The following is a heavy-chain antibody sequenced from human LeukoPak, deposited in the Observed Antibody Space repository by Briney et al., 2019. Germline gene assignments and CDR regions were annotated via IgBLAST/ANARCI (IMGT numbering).Heavy chain of an antibody. J-gene: IGHJ3*02. Sequence: SETLSLTCTVSGGSISSHYWSWIRQPPGKGLEWMGYIYYSGSTNYNPSLKSRVTISVDTSKNQFSLKLSSVTAADTAVYYCARFTFGGAFDIWGQGTMVTVSS. CDR3: ARFTFGGAFDI. D-gene: IGHD3-16*01. V-gene: IGHV4-59*11. CDR2: IYYSGST. CDR1: GGSISSHY.